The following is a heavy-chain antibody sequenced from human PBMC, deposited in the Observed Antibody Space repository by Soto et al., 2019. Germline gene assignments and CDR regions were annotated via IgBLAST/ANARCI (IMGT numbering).Heavy chain of an antibody. Sequence: LSLTCTVSGDSISRRTHYWAWIRQPPGKGLGWIGSVYHSGTTYYNPSLKSRVTISVDTSKNQFSLNLDSVTAADTAAYYCARAAPNAYFDFWGQGILVPVSS. D-gene: IGHD6-6*01. CDR3: ARAAPNAYFDF. CDR1: GDSISRRTHY. CDR2: VYHSGTT. J-gene: IGHJ4*02. V-gene: IGHV4-39*01.